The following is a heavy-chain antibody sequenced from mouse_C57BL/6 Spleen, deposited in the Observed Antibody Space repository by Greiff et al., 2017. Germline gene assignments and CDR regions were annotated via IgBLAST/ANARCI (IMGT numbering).Heavy chain of an antibody. V-gene: IGHV3-6*01. D-gene: IGHD1-1*01. Sequence: EVQRVESGPGLVKPSQSLSLTCSVTGYSITSGYYWNWIRQFPGNKLEWMGYISYDGSNNYNPSLKNRISITRDTSKNQFFLKLNSVTTEDTATYYCARDNYGSTLRGFAYWGQGTLVTVSA. CDR3: ARDNYGSTLRGFAY. CDR2: ISYDGSN. CDR1: GYSITSGYY. J-gene: IGHJ3*01.